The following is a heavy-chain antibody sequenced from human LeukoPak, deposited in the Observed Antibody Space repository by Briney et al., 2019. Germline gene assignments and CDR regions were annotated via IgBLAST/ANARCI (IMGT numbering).Heavy chain of an antibody. CDR1: GITFNYYW. CDR3: TREGGYDPFEY. V-gene: IGHV3-74*01. Sequence: GGSLRLSCAASGITFNYYWMHWVRQAPGKGLVWVSRIDADGSSATYADSVKGRFTISRDNAKNTLYLQMDSLRAKDTAVYYCTREGGYDPFEYWGQGTLVTVSS. D-gene: IGHD5-12*01. J-gene: IGHJ4*02. CDR2: IDADGSSA.